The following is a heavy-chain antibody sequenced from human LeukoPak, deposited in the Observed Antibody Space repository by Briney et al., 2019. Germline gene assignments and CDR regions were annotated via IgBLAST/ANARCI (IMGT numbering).Heavy chain of an antibody. CDR1: GFTFSDYY. V-gene: IGHV3-11*03. J-gene: IGHJ4*02. CDR2: ISSSSTYT. D-gene: IGHD5-24*01. Sequence: GASLRLSCAASGFTFSDYYMSWISQAPGKGLEWVSYISSSSTYTKYADSVKGRLTISRDNAKNSLYLQMNSLRAEDTAVYYCAGGGGYNPFDYWGQGTLVTVSS. CDR3: AGGGGYNPFDY.